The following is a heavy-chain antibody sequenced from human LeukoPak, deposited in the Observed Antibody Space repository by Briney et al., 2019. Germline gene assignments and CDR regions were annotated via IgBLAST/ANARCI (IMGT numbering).Heavy chain of an antibody. CDR1: GFTFSSYG. V-gene: IGHV3-33*01. Sequence: PGGSLRLSCAASGFTFSSYGMHWVRQAPGKGLEWVAVIWYDGSNKYYADSVKGRFTISRDNSKNTLYLQMNSLRAEDTAAYYCARDHSSSWSYPIFWGQGTLVTVSS. J-gene: IGHJ4*02. CDR3: ARDHSSSWSYPIF. D-gene: IGHD6-13*01. CDR2: IWYDGSNK.